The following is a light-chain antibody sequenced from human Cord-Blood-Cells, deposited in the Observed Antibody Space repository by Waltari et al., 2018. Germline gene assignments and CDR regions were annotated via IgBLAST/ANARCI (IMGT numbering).Light chain of an antibody. V-gene: IGLV1-51*02. CDR1: SSNIGHNY. CDR3: GTWDSSLSADWV. CDR2: ENN. Sequence: QSVLTQPPSVSAAPGQKVTISCSGSSSNIGHNYVSWYQQLPGTAPKLLIYENNKRPSGIPDRFSGSKSGTSATLGITGLQTGDEADYYCGTWDSSLSADWVFGGGTKLTVL. J-gene: IGLJ3*02.